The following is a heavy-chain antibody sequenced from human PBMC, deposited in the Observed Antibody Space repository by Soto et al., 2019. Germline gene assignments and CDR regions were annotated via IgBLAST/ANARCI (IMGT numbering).Heavy chain of an antibody. Sequence: GESLKISCKGSGYSFAGYWIAWVRQMPGKGLEWMGIIYPDNSDTRYSRSFQGQVTISADKSIRTAYLQWSSLKASDTAVYYCARQGATESSFPLLCFDPWGQGPLVTGSS. D-gene: IGHD2-15*01. CDR3: ARQGATESSFPLLCFDP. CDR2: IYPDNSDT. V-gene: IGHV5-51*01. CDR1: GYSFAGYW. J-gene: IGHJ5*02.